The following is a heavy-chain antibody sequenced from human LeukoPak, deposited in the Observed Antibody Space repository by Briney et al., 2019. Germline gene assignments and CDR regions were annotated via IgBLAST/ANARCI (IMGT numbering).Heavy chain of an antibody. CDR2: ISSN. CDR1: DFXFYGYS. J-gene: IGHJ4*02. Sequence: GGSLRLSCAASDFXFYGYSMHWVRQAPGKGLEWISSISSNNADSVKGRFTISRDNAKNSLYLQVTGLRVEDTALYYCAREIVSSGCLDYWGQGSLVTVSS. D-gene: IGHD6-19*01. V-gene: IGHV3-21*06. CDR3: AREIVSSGCLDY.